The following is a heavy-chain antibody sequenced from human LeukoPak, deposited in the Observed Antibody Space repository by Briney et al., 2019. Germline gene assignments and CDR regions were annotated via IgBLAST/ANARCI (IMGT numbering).Heavy chain of an antibody. V-gene: IGHV1-2*02. J-gene: IGHJ5*02. CDR2: INPNSGGT. CDR1: GYTFTGYY. Sequence: ASVKVSCKASGYTFTGYYMHRVRQAPGQGLEWMGWINPNSGGTNYAQKFQGRVTMTRDTSISTAYMELSRLRSDDTAVYYCARVCSGGSCYYDPWGQGTLVTVSP. CDR3: ARVCSGGSCYYDP. D-gene: IGHD2-15*01.